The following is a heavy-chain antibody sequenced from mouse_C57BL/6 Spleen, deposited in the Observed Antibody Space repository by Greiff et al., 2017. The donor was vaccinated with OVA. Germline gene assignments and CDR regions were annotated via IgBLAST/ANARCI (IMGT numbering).Heavy chain of an antibody. CDR3: GVILYAMDY. CDR1: GSNITNTN. J-gene: IGHJ4*01. V-gene: IGHV14-3*01. CDR2: IDPANGNT. Sequence: EVQLQQSVAELVRPGASVKLSCTASGSNITNTNMHWVKQRPEQGLEWIGRIDPANGNTKYAPKFQGKATLTADTSSNTAYLQLSSLTSEDTAIYYCGVILYAMDYWGQGTSVTVSS.